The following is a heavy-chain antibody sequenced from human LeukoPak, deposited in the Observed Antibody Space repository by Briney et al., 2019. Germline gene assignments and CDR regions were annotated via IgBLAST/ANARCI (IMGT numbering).Heavy chain of an antibody. CDR3: ARGPWYSSGWYIN. V-gene: IGHV4-34*01. D-gene: IGHD6-19*01. Sequence: GSLRLSCAASGFIVSSNYMSWVRQAPGKGLEWIGEINHSGSTNYNPSLKSRVTISVDTSKNQFSLKLSSVTAADTAVYYCARGPWYSSGWYINWGQGTLVTVSS. CDR2: INHSGST. J-gene: IGHJ4*02. CDR1: GFIVSSNY.